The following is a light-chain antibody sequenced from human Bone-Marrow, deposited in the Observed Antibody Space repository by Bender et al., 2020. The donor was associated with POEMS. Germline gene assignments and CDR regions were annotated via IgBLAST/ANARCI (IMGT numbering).Light chain of an antibody. V-gene: IGLV1-44*01. CDR1: SSNIGTNP. CDR2: INN. Sequence: QSVLTQPPSASGTPGQRVTISCSGSSSNIGTNPVNWYQQLPGTAPKLLIYINNQRPSGVPDRFSGSKSGTSASLAISGCQAEDEAGEYCAAWEDSLNGWVFGGGTKLTVL. J-gene: IGLJ3*02. CDR3: AAWEDSLNGWV.